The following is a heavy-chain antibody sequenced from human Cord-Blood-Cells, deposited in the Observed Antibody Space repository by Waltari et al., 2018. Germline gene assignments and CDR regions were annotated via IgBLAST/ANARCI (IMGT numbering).Heavy chain of an antibody. Sequence: QLQLQESGPGLVKPSETLSLTCTVSGGSISSSSYYWGWIRQPPGKGLEWIGSIYYSGRTYDNPSLKSRGTISVDTSKNQFSLKLSSVTAADTAVYDCARRNPTKGGAFDIWGQGTMVTVSS. CDR1: GGSISSSSYY. J-gene: IGHJ3*02. V-gene: IGHV4-39*01. CDR2: IYYSGRT. CDR3: ARRNPTKGGAFDI. D-gene: IGHD2-8*01.